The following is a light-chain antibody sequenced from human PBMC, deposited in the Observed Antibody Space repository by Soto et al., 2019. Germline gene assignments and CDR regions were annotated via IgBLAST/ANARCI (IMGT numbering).Light chain of an antibody. CDR2: GAS. V-gene: IGKV3D-15*01. J-gene: IGKJ1*01. CDR3: QQYNNWWT. Sequence: EIVVTQSPATLSASPGERATLSCRASQTASNKLAWYQQKPGQPPRLLIYGASTRATGIPARFSGSGSGTEFTLTISSLQSEDSAVYYCQQYNNWWTFGQGTKVDIK. CDR1: QTASNK.